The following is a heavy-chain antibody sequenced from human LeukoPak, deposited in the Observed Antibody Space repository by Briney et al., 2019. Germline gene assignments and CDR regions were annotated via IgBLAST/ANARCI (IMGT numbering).Heavy chain of an antibody. J-gene: IGHJ6*02. V-gene: IGHV3-30-3*01. CDR2: ISYDGSNK. CDR1: GFTFSSYA. Sequence: GGSLRLSCAASGFTFSSYAMHCVRQAPGKALEWVAVISYDGSNKYYADSVKGRFTISRHNPRNTLYLQMNSLRAEETAVYYCAKDIYHWGYYYFGVDVWGQGITVTVS. CDR3: AKDIYHWGYYYFGVDV. D-gene: IGHD3-16*01.